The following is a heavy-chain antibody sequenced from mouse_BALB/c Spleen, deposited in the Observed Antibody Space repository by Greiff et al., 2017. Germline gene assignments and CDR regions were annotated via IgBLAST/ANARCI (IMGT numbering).Heavy chain of an antibody. CDR2: ISYSGST. D-gene: IGHD1-1*01. CDR3: AREDSTVPFAY. Sequence: EVQRVESGPGLVKPSQSLSLTCTVTGYSITSDYAWNWIRQFPGNKLEWMGYISYSGSTSYNPSLKSRISITRDTSKNQFFLQLNSVTTEDTATYYCAREDSTVPFAYWGQGTLVTVSA. J-gene: IGHJ3*01. V-gene: IGHV3-2*02. CDR1: GYSITSDYA.